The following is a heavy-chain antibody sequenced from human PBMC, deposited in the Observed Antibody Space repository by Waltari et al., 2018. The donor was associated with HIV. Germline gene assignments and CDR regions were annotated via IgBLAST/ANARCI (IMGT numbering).Heavy chain of an antibody. V-gene: IGHV4-34*01. CDR1: GGSFSGYY. CDR2: VNHSGNI. Sequence: QVHLQQSGAGLLKPSETLSLTCTVSGGSFSGYYWSWIRHPPGQGLECIGEVNHSGNINYNPSLKSRLIISLDTSKRQFSLRLKSVTAADTAVYYCSREGYGGNPANNFDFWGQGTLVSVSS. J-gene: IGHJ4*02. CDR3: SREGYGGNPANNFDF. D-gene: IGHD2-15*01.